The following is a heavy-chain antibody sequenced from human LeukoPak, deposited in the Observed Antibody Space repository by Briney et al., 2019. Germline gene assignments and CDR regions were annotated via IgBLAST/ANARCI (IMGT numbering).Heavy chain of an antibody. CDR2: MYHSGST. CDR1: AYSISSSYY. D-gene: IGHD3-3*01. J-gene: IGHJ4*02. CDR3: ARSGMEWLFSTSDY. Sequence: PSETLSLTCAVSAYSISSSYYWGWIRPPPGKGLAWSGSMYHSGSTYYNPSLKSRVTMSLGMSKNQFSLTLSSVTAADTAVYYCARSGMEWLFSTSDYWGQGTLVTVSS. V-gene: IGHV4-38-2*01.